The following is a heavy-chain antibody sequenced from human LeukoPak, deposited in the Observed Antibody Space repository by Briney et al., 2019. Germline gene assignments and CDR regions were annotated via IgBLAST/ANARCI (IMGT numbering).Heavy chain of an antibody. CDR3: ATGYSNYETFDY. CDR2: FDPEDGET. Sequence: ASVKVSCKVSGYTLTELSMHWVRQAPGKGVEWMGGFDPEDGETIYAQKFQGRVTMTEDTSTDTAYMELSSLRSEDTAVYYCATGYSNYETFDYWGQGTLVTVSS. J-gene: IGHJ4*02. V-gene: IGHV1-24*01. D-gene: IGHD4-11*01. CDR1: GYTLTELS.